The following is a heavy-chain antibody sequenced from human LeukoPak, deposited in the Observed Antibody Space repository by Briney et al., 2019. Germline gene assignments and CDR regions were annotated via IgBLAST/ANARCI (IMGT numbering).Heavy chain of an antibody. CDR1: GDSVSSNSAA. CDR2: TYYRSQWYN. V-gene: IGHV6-1*01. D-gene: IGHD2-15*01. Sequence: SQTLSLTCAISGDSVSSNSAAWNWIRQSPSRGLEWLGRTYYRSQWYNDYAISVKSRITINPDTSRNQFSLLLNSVTPEDTAVYYCVRDPSGYCSGDSCYAWFDPWGQGTLVTVSS. CDR3: VRDPSGYCSGDSCYAWFDP. J-gene: IGHJ5*02.